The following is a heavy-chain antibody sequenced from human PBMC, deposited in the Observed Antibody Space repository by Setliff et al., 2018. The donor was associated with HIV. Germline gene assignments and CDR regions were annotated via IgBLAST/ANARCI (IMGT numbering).Heavy chain of an antibody. Sequence: SETLSLTCTVSGGSISSGPYYWGWIRQPPGKGLEWIGNIYYNGNIYYNPSLKSRVTITMDTSKNQFSLKLSSVTAADTAVYSCVRHLSEMAMVDHWGQGTLVTVSS. CDR2: IYYNGNI. V-gene: IGHV4-39*01. CDR1: GGSISSGPYY. J-gene: IGHJ4*02. CDR3: VRHLSEMAMVDH.